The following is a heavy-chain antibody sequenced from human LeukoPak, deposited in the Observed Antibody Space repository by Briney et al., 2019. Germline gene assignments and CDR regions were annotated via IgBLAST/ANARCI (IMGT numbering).Heavy chain of an antibody. D-gene: IGHD5-18*01. V-gene: IGHV1-2*04. CDR1: GYTFTGYY. CDR3: ARDPGDTAMVPLDAFDI. Sequence: ASVKVSCKASGYTFTGYYMHWVRQAPGQGLEWMGWINPSSGGTNYAQKFQGWVTMTRDTSISTAYMELSRLRSDDTAVYYCARDPGDTAMVPLDAFDIWGQGTMVTVSS. J-gene: IGHJ3*02. CDR2: INPSSGGT.